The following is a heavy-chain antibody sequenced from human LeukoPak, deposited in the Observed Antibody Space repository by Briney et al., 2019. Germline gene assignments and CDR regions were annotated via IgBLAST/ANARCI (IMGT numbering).Heavy chain of an antibody. V-gene: IGHV1-69*01. CDR1: GGTFSSYA. J-gene: IGHJ4*02. Sequence: GSSVKVSCKASGGTFSSYAISWVRQAPGQGLEWMGGIIPIFGTANYAQKFQGRVTITADESTSTAYMELSSLRSEDTAVYYCARLGFIESPAPNEFGSRRNYWGQGTLVTVSS. CDR3: ARLGFIESPAPNEFGSRRNY. D-gene: IGHD3-16*02. CDR2: IIPIFGTA.